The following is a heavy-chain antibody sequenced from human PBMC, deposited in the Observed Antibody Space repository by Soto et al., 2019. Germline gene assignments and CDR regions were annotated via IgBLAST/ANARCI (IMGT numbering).Heavy chain of an antibody. CDR3: ARDRQGLQQQLVYYYYGMDV. J-gene: IGHJ6*02. CDR1: GYTFTSYG. CDR2: ISAYNGNT. V-gene: IGHV1-18*04. Sequence: ASVKVSCKASGYTFTSYGISWVRQAPGQGLEWMGWISAYNGNTNYAQKLQGRVTMTTDTSTSTAYMELRSLRSDDTAVYYCARDRQGLQQQLVYYYYGMDVWGQGTTVTAP. D-gene: IGHD6-13*01.